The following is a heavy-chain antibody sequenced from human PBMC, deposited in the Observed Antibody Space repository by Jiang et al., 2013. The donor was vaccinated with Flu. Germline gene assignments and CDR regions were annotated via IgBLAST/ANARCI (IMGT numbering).Heavy chain of an antibody. J-gene: IGHJ6*02. CDR3: ARDLGMVNYYQGLDV. Sequence: GRFTISRDNSKNTLYLQMNSLRAEDTAVYYCARDLGMVNYYQGLDVWGQGTTVTVSS. V-gene: IGHV3-30*07. D-gene: IGHD3-3*01.